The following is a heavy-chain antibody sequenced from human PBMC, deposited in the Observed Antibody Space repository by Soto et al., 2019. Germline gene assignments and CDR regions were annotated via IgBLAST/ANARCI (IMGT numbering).Heavy chain of an antibody. CDR2: ISYDGSNK. CDR1: GFTFSSYA. CDR3: ARDVDTAMAYNWFDP. Sequence: PGGSLRLSCAASGFTFSSYAMHWVRQAPGKGLEWVAVISYDGSNKYYADSVKGRFTISRDNSKNTLYLQMNSLRAEDTAVYYCARDVDTAMAYNWFDPWGQGTLVTVSS. D-gene: IGHD5-18*01. J-gene: IGHJ5*02. V-gene: IGHV3-30-3*01.